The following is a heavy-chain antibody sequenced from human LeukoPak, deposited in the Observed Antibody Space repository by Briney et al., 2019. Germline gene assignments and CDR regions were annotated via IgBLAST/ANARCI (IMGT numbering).Heavy chain of an antibody. Sequence: GGSLRLSCAASGFTFSSYSMNWVRQAPGKGLEWVANIKQDGSEKYYVDSVKGRFTISRDNAKNSLYLQMNSLRAEDTAVYYCARFHYYMDVWGKGTTVTVSS. CDR3: ARFHYYMDV. CDR2: IKQDGSEK. J-gene: IGHJ6*03. CDR1: GFTFSSYS. V-gene: IGHV3-7*01.